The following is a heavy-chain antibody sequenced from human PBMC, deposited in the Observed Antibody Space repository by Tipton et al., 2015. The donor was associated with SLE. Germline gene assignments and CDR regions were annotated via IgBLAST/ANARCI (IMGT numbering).Heavy chain of an antibody. J-gene: IGHJ5*02. CDR3: ARGELIEGFDP. Sequence: TLSLTCTVSGGSITSNSFYWGWVRQPPGKGLEWIGSIYYSGRTYYNPSLKSRVIIPVDTSKNQFSLKLTSVTAADTAVYFCARGELIEGFDPWGQGTLVTVAA. CDR2: IYYSGRT. V-gene: IGHV4-39*07. D-gene: IGHD3-22*01. CDR1: GGSITSNSFY.